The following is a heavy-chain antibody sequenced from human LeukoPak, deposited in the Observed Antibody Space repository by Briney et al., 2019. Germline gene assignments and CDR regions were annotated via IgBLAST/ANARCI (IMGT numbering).Heavy chain of an antibody. D-gene: IGHD3-10*01. CDR2: ISGSGGST. CDR1: GFTFSSYW. Sequence: GGSLRLSCAASGFTFSSYWMSWVRQAPGKGLEWVSAISGSGGSTYYADSVKGRFTISRDNSKNTLYLQMNSLRAEDTAVYYCAKSLKLSSVGYYFDYWGQGTLVTVSS. J-gene: IGHJ4*02. CDR3: AKSLKLSSVGYYFDY. V-gene: IGHV3-23*01.